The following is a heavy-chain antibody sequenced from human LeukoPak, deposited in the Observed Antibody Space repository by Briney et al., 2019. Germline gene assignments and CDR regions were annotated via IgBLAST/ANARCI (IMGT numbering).Heavy chain of an antibody. J-gene: IGHJ4*02. Sequence: PSETLLLTCSVSGDYGSSGGYYWSWIRQPPGKGLEWIGYIYNSGSTNYNPSLKRRVTILVDTSKNQFSLNLSSVTAADTAVYSCARYPRASPVNFDYWGQGTLVTVSS. CDR2: IYNSGST. D-gene: IGHD4-17*01. V-gene: IGHV4-61*08. CDR1: GDYGSSGGYY. CDR3: ARYPRASPVNFDY.